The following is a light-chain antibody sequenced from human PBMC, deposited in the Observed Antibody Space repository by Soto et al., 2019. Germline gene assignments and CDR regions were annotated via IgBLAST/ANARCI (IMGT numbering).Light chain of an antibody. CDR3: QQRSDWPIT. CDR1: QSVSNY. V-gene: IGKV3-11*01. Sequence: EIVLTQFPVTLSLSPGERATISCRASQSVSNYLAWYQQKPGQAPRLLIYDVSTRATGVPARFSGSGSGTDFTLTITCLEPEDFAVYSCQQRSDWPITFGQGTRLEIK. J-gene: IGKJ5*01. CDR2: DVS.